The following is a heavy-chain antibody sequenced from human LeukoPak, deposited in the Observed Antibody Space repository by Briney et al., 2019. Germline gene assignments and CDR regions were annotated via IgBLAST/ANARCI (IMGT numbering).Heavy chain of an antibody. V-gene: IGHV3-33*01. CDR1: GFTFSIYG. D-gene: IGHD3-22*01. Sequence: GGSLRLSCEASGFTFSIYGLHWVRQAPGKGLERVAVIWYDGSKEYYADSVKGRFTISRDSSKNTMYLQMNSLRVEDTAVYYCARDSDGNGHYSLFDYWGQGTLVTVSS. CDR2: IWYDGSKE. J-gene: IGHJ4*02. CDR3: ARDSDGNGHYSLFDY.